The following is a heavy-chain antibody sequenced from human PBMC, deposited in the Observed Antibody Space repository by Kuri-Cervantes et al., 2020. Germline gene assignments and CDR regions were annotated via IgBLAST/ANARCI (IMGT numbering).Heavy chain of an antibody. J-gene: IGHJ5*02. CDR3: ARGRGCSGGSCYSSVWSGITPYPFDP. CDR1: GGSFSGYY. Sequence: ESLKISCAVYGGSFSGYYWSWIRQPPGKGLEWIGEINHSGSTNYNPSLKSRVTISVDTSKNQFSLKLSSVTAADTAVYYCARGRGCSGGSCYSSVWSGITPYPFDPWGQGTLVTVSS. V-gene: IGHV4-34*01. D-gene: IGHD2-15*01. CDR2: INHSGST.